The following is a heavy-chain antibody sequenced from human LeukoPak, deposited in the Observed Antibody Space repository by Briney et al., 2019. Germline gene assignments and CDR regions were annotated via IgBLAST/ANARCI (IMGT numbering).Heavy chain of an antibody. V-gene: IGHV3-23*01. Sequence: GGSLRLSCAASGFTFSSYAMSWVRQAPGKGLEWVSAISGSGGSTYYADSVKGRFTISRDNSKNTLYLQMNSLRDEDTAVYYCAARSGDLPYYLDYWGQGTLVTVSS. CDR1: GFTFSSYA. D-gene: IGHD3-16*02. CDR3: AARSGDLPYYLDY. J-gene: IGHJ4*02. CDR2: ISGSGGST.